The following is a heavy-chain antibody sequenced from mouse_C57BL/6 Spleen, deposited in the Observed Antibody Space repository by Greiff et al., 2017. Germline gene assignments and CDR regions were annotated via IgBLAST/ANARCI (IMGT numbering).Heavy chain of an antibody. J-gene: IGHJ4*01. CDR2: INPSTGGT. CDR3: ARMEGDY. Sequence: EVKLVESGPELVKPGASVKISCKASGYSFTGYYMNWVKQSPEKSLEWIGEINPSTGGTTYNQKFKAKATLTVDKSSSTAYMQLKRLTSEDSAVYYCARMEGDYWGQGTSVTVSS. V-gene: IGHV1-42*01. CDR1: GYSFTGYY.